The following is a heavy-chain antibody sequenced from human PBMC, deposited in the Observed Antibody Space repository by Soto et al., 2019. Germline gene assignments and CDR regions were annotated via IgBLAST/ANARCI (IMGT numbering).Heavy chain of an antibody. V-gene: IGHV3-72*01. CDR1: GFTFGDHY. CDR3: GSPQRRGLYWAYY. J-gene: IGHJ4*02. Sequence: EVRLVESGGGLVQPGGSLRLSCAASGFTFGDHYMDWVRQAPGKGLEWVARSRNRQTGYTIEYAASVAGRFGISRAESASSVILQMNDLKTEDTAVYYCGSPQRRGLYWAYYWGQGTRVTVSS. D-gene: IGHD2-8*02. CDR2: SRNRQTGYTI.